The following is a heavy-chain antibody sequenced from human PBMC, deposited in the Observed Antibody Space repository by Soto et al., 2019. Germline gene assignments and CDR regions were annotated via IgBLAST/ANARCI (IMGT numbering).Heavy chain of an antibody. CDR3: ARTAWGNWFDP. CDR1: GGSFSVYY. J-gene: IGHJ5*02. CDR2: INHSGST. D-gene: IGHD3-16*01. Sequence: SETLSLTCAVYGGSFSVYYWSWIRQPPGKGLEWIGEINHSGSTNYNPSLKSRVTISVDTSKNQFSLKLSSVTAADTAVYYCARTAWGNWFDPWGQGTLVTVSS. V-gene: IGHV4-34*01.